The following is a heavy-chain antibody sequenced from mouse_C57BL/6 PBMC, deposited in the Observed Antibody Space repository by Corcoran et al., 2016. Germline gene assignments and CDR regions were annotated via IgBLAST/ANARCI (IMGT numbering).Heavy chain of an antibody. D-gene: IGHD1-1*01. Sequence: QIQLVQSGPELKKPGETVKISCKASGYTFTTYGMSWVKQAPGKGLKWMGWINTYSGVPTYADDFKGRFAFSLETSASTAYLQINNLKNEETATYCWARSSVAMDNWGQGTSVTVSS. CDR3: ARSSVAMDN. CDR2: INTYSGVP. J-gene: IGHJ4*01. V-gene: IGHV9-3*01. CDR1: GYTFTTYG.